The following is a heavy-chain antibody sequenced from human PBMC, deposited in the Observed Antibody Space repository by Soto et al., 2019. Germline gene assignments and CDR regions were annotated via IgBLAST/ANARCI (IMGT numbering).Heavy chain of an antibody. Sequence: GESLKISCKGSGYSFTSYWISWVRQMPGKGLEWMGRIDPSDSYTNYSPSFQGHVTISADKSISTAYLQWSSLKASDTAMYYCARLPSGGLAKMKDYYYGMDVWGQGTTVTVSS. J-gene: IGHJ6*02. D-gene: IGHD5-12*01. CDR2: IDPSDSYT. CDR1: GYSFTSYW. CDR3: ARLPSGGLAKMKDYYYGMDV. V-gene: IGHV5-10-1*01.